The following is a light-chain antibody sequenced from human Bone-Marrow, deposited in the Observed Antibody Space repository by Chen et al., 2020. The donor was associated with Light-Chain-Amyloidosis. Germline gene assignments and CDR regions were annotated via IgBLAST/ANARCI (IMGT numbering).Light chain of an antibody. CDR3: QQRSTWGLT. CDR1: QSVSTY. J-gene: IGKJ4*01. Sequence: EIVLEQSPATLSLSPGERATLSCRTSQSVSTYLAWYQQRRGQAPRLLIYSTSNRDTGIPARFSGSRSGTDFPLTISSLEPEDFAVYYCQQRSTWGLTFGGGTKVEIK. V-gene: IGKV3-11*01. CDR2: STS.